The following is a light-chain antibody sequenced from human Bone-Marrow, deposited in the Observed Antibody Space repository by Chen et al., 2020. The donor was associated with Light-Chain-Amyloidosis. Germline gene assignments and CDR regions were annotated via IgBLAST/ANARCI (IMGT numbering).Light chain of an antibody. V-gene: IGLV3-21*02. CDR1: NIGSTS. CDR3: QVWDRSSDRPV. Sequence: SYVLTQPSSVSVAPGQTDPRACGGNNIGSTSVHWYQQTPGQAPLLVVYDDSDRPSGIPERLSGSNSGNTATLTISRVEAGDEADYYCQVWDRSSDRPVFGGGTKLTVL. CDR2: DDS. J-gene: IGLJ3*02.